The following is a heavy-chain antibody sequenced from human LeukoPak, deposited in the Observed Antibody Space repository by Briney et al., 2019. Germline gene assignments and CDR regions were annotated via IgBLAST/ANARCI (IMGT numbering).Heavy chain of an antibody. J-gene: IGHJ4*02. V-gene: IGHV4-39*02. Sequence: SETLSLTCTVSGGSISSSSYYWGWIRQPPGKGLEWIGSIYYSGSTYYNPSLKSRVTISVDTSKNQFSLKLSSVTAADTAVYYCARDRGSGYPYFDYWGQGTLVTVSS. CDR1: GGSISSSSYY. D-gene: IGHD3-3*01. CDR3: ARDRGSGYPYFDY. CDR2: IYYSGST.